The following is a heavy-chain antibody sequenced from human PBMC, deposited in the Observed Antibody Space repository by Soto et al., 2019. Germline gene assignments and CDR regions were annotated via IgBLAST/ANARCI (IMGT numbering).Heavy chain of an antibody. D-gene: IGHD3-10*01. CDR3: AKKYYFGSGSYVFYFDY. J-gene: IGHJ4*02. CDR2: MSGTAGNT. Sequence: EVQLLESGGGSVQPGGSLRLSCAASGFTFSNYAMTWVRQAPGKGLEWVSTMSGTAGNTYYADSVKGRFTISRDNSKNTLYLKMNSLRAEDTAVYYCAKKYYFGSGSYVFYFDYWGQGTLVTVSS. CDR1: GFTFSNYA. V-gene: IGHV3-23*01.